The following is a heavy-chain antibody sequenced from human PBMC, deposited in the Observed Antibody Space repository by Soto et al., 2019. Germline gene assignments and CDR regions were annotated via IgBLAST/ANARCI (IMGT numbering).Heavy chain of an antibody. CDR3: APAPFYSASVY. D-gene: IGHD3-10*01. Sequence: GGSLRLSCAAYGFTFSGQYMTWLRQAPGKGLDWVAKISGSGTTIFYADSVECRFTVSRDNTRNSVYLQMYSLRAEDTAVYYCAPAPFYSASVYWGQGTLVTVSS. CDR1: GFTFSGQY. V-gene: IGHV3-11*01. CDR2: ISGSGTTI. J-gene: IGHJ4*02.